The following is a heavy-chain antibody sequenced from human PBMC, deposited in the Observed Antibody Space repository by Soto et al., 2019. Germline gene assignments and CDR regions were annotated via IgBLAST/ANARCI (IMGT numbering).Heavy chain of an antibody. CDR3: ARDQITIFGVAYYYMDV. CDR1: GFTFSSYG. V-gene: IGHV3-33*01. J-gene: IGHJ6*03. D-gene: IGHD3-3*01. Sequence: PGGSLRLSCAASGFTFSSYGMHWVRQAPGKGLEWVAVIWYDGSNKYYADPVKGRLTISRDNSKNTLYLQMNSLRAEDTAVYYCARDQITIFGVAYYYMDVWGKGTTVTVSS. CDR2: IWYDGSNK.